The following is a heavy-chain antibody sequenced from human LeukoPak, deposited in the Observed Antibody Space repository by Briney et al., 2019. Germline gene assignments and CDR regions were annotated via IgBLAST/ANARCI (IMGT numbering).Heavy chain of an antibody. V-gene: IGHV3-53*01. D-gene: IGHD3-10*01. CDR1: GFTVSSSY. J-gene: IGHJ4*02. Sequence: PGGSLRLSCAASGFTVSSSYMSWVRQAPGKGLEWVSVIYSGDKTYYADSVKGRFTISRDNSKNTLYLQMNSLRDEDTAMYYCARELWFGELLSNFDYWGQGTLVTVSS. CDR3: ARELWFGELLSNFDY. CDR2: IYSGDKT.